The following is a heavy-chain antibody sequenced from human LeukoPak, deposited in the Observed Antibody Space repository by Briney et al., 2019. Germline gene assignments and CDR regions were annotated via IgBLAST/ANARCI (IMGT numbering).Heavy chain of an antibody. V-gene: IGHV3-9*01. CDR3: AKDLVQQLPSDAFDI. D-gene: IGHD6-13*01. J-gene: IGHJ3*02. CDR2: ISWNSGSI. CDR1: GFTFDDYA. Sequence: GGSLRLSCAASGFTFDDYAMHWVRQAPGKGLEWVSGISWNSGSIGYADSVKGRFTISRDNAKNSLYLQMNSLRAEDTALYYCAKDLVQQLPSDAFDIWGQGTMVTVSS.